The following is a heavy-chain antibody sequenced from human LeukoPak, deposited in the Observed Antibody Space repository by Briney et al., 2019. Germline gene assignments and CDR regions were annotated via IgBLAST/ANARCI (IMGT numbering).Heavy chain of an antibody. J-gene: IGHJ5*02. CDR1: GFTFSSYA. D-gene: IGHD2-15*01. CDR3: ARGTVVVVAATGWFDP. Sequence: PGRSLRLSCAASGFTFSSYAMHWVRQAPGKGLEWEAVISYDGSNKYYADSVKGRFTISRDNSKNTLYLQMNSLRAEDTAVYYCARGTVVVVAATGWFDPWGQGTLVTVSS. V-gene: IGHV3-30*04. CDR2: ISYDGSNK.